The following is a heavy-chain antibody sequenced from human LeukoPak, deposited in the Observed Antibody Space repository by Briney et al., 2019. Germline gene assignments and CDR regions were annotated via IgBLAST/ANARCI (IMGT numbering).Heavy chain of an antibody. CDR1: GYTFTSYY. V-gene: IGHV1-46*01. J-gene: IGHJ5*02. CDR3: AREGSRGHGSGYSWFDP. Sequence: ASVNVSFKASGYTFTSYYMHWVRQAPGQGLEWMGIIDPSGGSTDYAQNFQGRVTMTRDTSTSTVHMELISLRSEDTAVYYCAREGSRGHGSGYSWFDPWGQGTLVTVSS. CDR2: IDPSGGST. D-gene: IGHD3-22*01.